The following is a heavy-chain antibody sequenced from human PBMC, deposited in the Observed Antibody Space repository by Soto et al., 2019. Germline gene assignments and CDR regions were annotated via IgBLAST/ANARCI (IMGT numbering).Heavy chain of an antibody. J-gene: IGHJ4*02. CDR2: ISRNSSTM. CDR1: GFIFSNYK. D-gene: IGHD5-12*01. V-gene: IGHV3-48*01. CDR3: VRGFSDYSGSY. Sequence: HPGGSLRLSCAASGFIFSNYKMNWVRQAPGKGLEWISYISRNSSTMYYADSVKGRFTISRDNAKNSLYLQMSSLRAEDTAVYYCVRGFSDYSGSYWGQGTLVTVSS.